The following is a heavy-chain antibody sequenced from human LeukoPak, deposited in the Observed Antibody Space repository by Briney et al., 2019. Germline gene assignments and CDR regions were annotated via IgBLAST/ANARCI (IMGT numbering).Heavy chain of an antibody. CDR2: IYSGGST. Sequence: PGGSLRLSCAASGFTVSSNYMSWVRQAPGKGLEWVSVIYSGGSTYYADSVKGRFTISGDNSKNTLYLQMNSLRAEDTAVYYCARDASGSGSYYNFDYWGPGTVVTVSS. CDR3: ARDASGSGSYYNFDY. D-gene: IGHD3-10*01. V-gene: IGHV3-53*01. J-gene: IGHJ4*02. CDR1: GFTVSSNY.